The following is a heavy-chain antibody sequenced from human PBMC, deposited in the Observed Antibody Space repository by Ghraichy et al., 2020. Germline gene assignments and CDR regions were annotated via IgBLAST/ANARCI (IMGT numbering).Heavy chain of an antibody. D-gene: IGHD5-18*01. J-gene: IGHJ6*02. V-gene: IGHV3-48*03. Sequence: GGSPRLSCAASGFTFDTYEMKWVRQAPGKGLEWISYISSSGTTIYYADSVKGRFTISRDNAKNSLFLQMNSLRVEDTAVYYCARARGIQLWPIYGMDVWGQGTTVTVSS. CDR2: ISSSGTTI. CDR1: GFTFDTYE. CDR3: ARARGIQLWPIYGMDV.